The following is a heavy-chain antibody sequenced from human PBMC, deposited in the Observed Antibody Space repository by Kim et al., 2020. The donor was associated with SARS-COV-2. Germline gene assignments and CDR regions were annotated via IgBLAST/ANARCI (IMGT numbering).Heavy chain of an antibody. Sequence: SVKRRFTISRDNSKNPLYLQMNSLRAEDTAIYYCAKARILTMATHGVFDYWGQGALVTVSS. V-gene: IGHV3-23*01. J-gene: IGHJ4*02. CDR3: AKARILTMATHGVFDY. D-gene: IGHD2-8*01.